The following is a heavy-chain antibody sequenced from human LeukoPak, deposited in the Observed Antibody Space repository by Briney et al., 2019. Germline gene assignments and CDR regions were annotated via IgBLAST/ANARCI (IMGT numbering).Heavy chain of an antibody. Sequence: NPSETLSLTCAVSGGSISSGGYSWNWIRQPPGKGLEWIGYIFHSGTTYYSPSLKSRVSISVDRSKDQFSLKLNSVTAADTAVYYCARGTIAAALAYWGQGTLVTVSS. D-gene: IGHD6-13*01. V-gene: IGHV4-30-2*01. J-gene: IGHJ4*02. CDR2: IFHSGTT. CDR3: ARGTIAAALAY. CDR1: GGSISSGGYS.